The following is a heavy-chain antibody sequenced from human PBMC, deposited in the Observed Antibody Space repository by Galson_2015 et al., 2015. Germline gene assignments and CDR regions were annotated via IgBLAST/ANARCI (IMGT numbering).Heavy chain of an antibody. CDR2: INAGNGNT. J-gene: IGHJ4*02. CDR1: GYTFTSYA. CDR3: ARARSSTVATYYFDY. V-gene: IGHV1-3*01. D-gene: IGHD4-17*01. Sequence: SVKVSCKASGYTFTSYAMHWVRQAPGQRLEWMRWINAGNGNTKYSQKFQGRVTITRDTSASTAYMELSSLRSEDTAVYYCARARSSTVATYYFDYWGQGTLVTVSS.